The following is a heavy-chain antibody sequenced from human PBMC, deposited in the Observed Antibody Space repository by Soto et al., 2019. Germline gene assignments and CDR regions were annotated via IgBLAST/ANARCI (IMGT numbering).Heavy chain of an antibody. CDR1: GYTFTGYY. V-gene: IGHV1-2*02. D-gene: IGHD3-10*01. J-gene: IGHJ5*01. CDR3: ARMVVRGPPTGHNWFDY. Sequence: ASVKVSCKASGYTFTGYYMHWVRQAPGQGLEWMGWINPNSGGTNYAQKFQGRVTMTRDTSISTAYMELSRLRSDDTAVYYCARMVVRGPPTGHNWFDYWGQGALVTVSS. CDR2: INPNSGGT.